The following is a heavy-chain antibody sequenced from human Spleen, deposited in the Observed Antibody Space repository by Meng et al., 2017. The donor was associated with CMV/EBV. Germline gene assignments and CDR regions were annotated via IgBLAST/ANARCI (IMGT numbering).Heavy chain of an antibody. CDR3: ARNFAGGLDV. J-gene: IGHJ6*02. V-gene: IGHV3-74*01. CDR1: GFTFSSSW. CDR2: INPDGIGT. D-gene: IGHD2/OR15-2a*01. Sequence: GGSLRLSCAASGFTFSSSWLHWARQAPGKGVVWVSRINPDGIGTGYADSVKGRFTISRDNAKNTLYLQMNNLRAEDTAVYYCARNFAGGLDVWGQGTTVTVSS.